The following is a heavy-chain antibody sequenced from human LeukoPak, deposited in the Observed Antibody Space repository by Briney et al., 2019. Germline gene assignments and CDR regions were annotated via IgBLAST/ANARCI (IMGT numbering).Heavy chain of an antibody. D-gene: IGHD3-10*01. V-gene: IGHV5-10-1*01. CDR1: GYSFTNYW. J-gene: IGHJ3*02. Sequence: GESLKISCQGSGYSFTNYWISCVRQMSGKGLEWMGRIDPDDSYTKDSPSFQGHVTISVDNSISTAYMQWSSLKASDTAMYYCARHAGDGGAFDIWGQGTMVTVSS. CDR2: IDPDDSYT. CDR3: ARHAGDGGAFDI.